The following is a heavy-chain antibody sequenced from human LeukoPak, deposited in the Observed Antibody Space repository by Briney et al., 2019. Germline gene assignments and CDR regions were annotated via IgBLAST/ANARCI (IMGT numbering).Heavy chain of an antibody. CDR2: ISGSGGST. CDR1: GFTFSSYA. CDR3: SRGSGWYGPYFDY. D-gene: IGHD6-19*01. V-gene: IGHV3-23*01. J-gene: IGHJ4*02. Sequence: GGSLRLSCAASGFTFSSYAMGWVRQAPGKGLEWVSAISGSGGSTYYADSVKGRFTISRDNSKNTLYLQMNSLRAEDTAVYYCSRGSGWYGPYFDYWGQGTLVTVSS.